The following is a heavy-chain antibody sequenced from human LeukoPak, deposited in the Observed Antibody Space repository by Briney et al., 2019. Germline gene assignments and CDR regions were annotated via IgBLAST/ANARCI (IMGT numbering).Heavy chain of an antibody. V-gene: IGHV1-69*05. CDR2: IIPIFGTA. J-gene: IGHJ6*03. Sequence: SVKVSCKASGGTFSSYAISWVRQAPGQGLEWMGRIIPIFGTANYAQKFQGRVTITTDESTSTAYMELSSLRSEDTAVYYCARDHMVRGVNTIIPYYYYYMDVWGKGTTVTVSS. D-gene: IGHD3-10*01. CDR1: GGTFSSYA. CDR3: ARDHMVRGVNTIIPYYYYYMDV.